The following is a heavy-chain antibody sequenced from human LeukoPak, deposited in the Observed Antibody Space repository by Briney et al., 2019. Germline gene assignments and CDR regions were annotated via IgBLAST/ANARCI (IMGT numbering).Heavy chain of an antibody. CDR1: GYSISSGYY. Sequence: SETLSLTCTVSGYSISSGYYWGWIRQPPGKGLEWIGSIYHSGSTYYNPSLKSRVTISVDTSKNQFSLKLSSVTAADTAVYYCARDSRDGGLYYFDYWGQGTLVTVSS. CDR2: IYHSGST. J-gene: IGHJ4*02. V-gene: IGHV4-38-2*02. CDR3: ARDSRDGGLYYFDY. D-gene: IGHD4-23*01.